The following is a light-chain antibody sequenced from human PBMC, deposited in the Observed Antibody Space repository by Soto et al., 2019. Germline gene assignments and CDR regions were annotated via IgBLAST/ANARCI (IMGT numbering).Light chain of an antibody. Sequence: DIPMTQSPSTLSGSVVDRVTITCRASQTISSWLAWYQQKPGKAPKLLIYKASTLKSGVPSRFSGSGSGTEFTLTISSLQPDDFASYCCQHYGGMWTFGQGTKVDIK. V-gene: IGKV1-5*03. CDR3: QHYGGMWT. J-gene: IGKJ1*01. CDR1: QTISSW. CDR2: KAS.